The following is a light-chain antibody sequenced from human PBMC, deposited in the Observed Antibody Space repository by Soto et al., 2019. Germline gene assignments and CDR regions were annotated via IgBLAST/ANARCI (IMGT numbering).Light chain of an antibody. Sequence: QSVLTQPPSASGTPGQRVTISCSGSSSNIEINYVYWYQQLPGASPKLLIYYNNQRPSGVPDQFYGYKYATSASLAIIGLQSEDEAHYYCAAWDYSLYGWVFGRGTKLTVL. CDR3: AAWDYSLYGWV. J-gene: IGLJ3*02. CDR2: YNN. V-gene: IGLV1-44*01. CDR1: SSNIEINY.